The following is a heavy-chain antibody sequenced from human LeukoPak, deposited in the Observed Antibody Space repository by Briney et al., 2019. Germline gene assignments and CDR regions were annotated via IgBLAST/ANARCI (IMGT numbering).Heavy chain of an antibody. V-gene: IGHV4-39*02. CDR1: GGSISSSSYY. J-gene: IGHJ2*01. Sequence: SETLSLTCTVSGGSISSSSYYWGWIRQPPGKGLEWIGRIYYSGSTYYNPSLKSRVTISVDTSKNQFSLKLSSVTAADTAVYYCARDDYGFRWYFDLWGRGTLVTVSS. CDR2: IYYSGST. D-gene: IGHD4-17*01. CDR3: ARDDYGFRWYFDL.